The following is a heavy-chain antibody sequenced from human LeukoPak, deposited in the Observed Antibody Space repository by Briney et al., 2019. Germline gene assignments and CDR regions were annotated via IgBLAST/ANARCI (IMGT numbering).Heavy chain of an antibody. Sequence: PGGSLRLSCAASGFTFSDHYMDWVRQAPGKGLEWVGRAGNKAKSYTTAYAASVKGRFTISRDDSKNSLYLQMNSLKTEDTAVYYCVRALVAGTSYFDYWGQGTLVTVSS. CDR1: GFTFSDHY. J-gene: IGHJ4*02. V-gene: IGHV3-72*01. D-gene: IGHD6-19*01. CDR3: VRALVAGTSYFDY. CDR2: AGNKAKSYTT.